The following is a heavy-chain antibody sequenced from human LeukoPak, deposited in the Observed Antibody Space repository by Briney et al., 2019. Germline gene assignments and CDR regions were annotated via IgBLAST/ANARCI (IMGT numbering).Heavy chain of an antibody. CDR3: ARDLYGDYSFDY. D-gene: IGHD4-17*01. V-gene: IGHV3-21*01. CDR1: GFTFSIYS. CDR2: FSSSSSSI. Sequence: GSLRLSCAASGFTFSIYSMNWVRQAPGKGLEWISSFSSSSSSIYYADSVKGRFTISRDNAKNSLYLQMNSLRAEDTAVYYCARDLYGDYSFDYWGLGTLVTVSS. J-gene: IGHJ4*02.